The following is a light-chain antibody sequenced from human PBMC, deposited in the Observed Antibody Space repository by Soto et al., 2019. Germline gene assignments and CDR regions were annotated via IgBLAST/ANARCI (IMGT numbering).Light chain of an antibody. J-gene: IGKJ4*01. Sequence: EIVLTQSPGTLSLSPGERATLSCRASQSVSSSYLAWYQQQPGQAPRLLIHGASSRATGIPDRFSGSGSGTDFTLIISRLVPEDFAVYYCQQYGSSPLTFGGGTKVEIK. CDR2: GAS. CDR1: QSVSSSY. V-gene: IGKV3-20*01. CDR3: QQYGSSPLT.